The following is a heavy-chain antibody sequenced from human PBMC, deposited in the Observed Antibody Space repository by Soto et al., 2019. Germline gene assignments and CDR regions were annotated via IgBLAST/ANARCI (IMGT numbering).Heavy chain of an antibody. V-gene: IGHV3-21*06. CDR1: GFTLTRYS. CDR3: ARGSEDLTSNFDY. J-gene: IGHJ4*02. CDR2: ISITTNYI. Sequence: GPLRLSCAACGFTLTRYSMNLVRQAPGKGLEWVSSISITTNYIYYGDSMKGRFTISRDNAKNSLYLEMNRLRAEDTAVYSCARGSEDLTSNFDYWGQGTLVTVSS.